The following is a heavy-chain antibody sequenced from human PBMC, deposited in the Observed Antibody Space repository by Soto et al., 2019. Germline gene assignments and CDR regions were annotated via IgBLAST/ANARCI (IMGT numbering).Heavy chain of an antibody. V-gene: IGHV4-59*01. Sequence: VQLQESGPGLAKPSETLSLTCTVSGGSISSFYWSWIRQPPGKGLEWIGNVFYSGSTIYNPFLQSCATISIETSKNQFSLKLSSVTAADTAVYYCAKEFCAPNGCYGRWLDPWGQGTLVTVSS. D-gene: IGHD2-15*01. J-gene: IGHJ5*02. CDR2: VFYSGST. CDR1: GGSISSFY. CDR3: AKEFCAPNGCYGRWLDP.